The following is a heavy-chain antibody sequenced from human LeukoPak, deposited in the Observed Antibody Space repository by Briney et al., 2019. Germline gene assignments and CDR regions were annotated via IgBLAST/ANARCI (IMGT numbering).Heavy chain of an antibody. CDR2: INSDARNT. D-gene: IGHD3-3*01. J-gene: IGHJ3*02. CDR1: GFTFSSYW. V-gene: IGHV3-74*01. Sequence: PGGSLRLSCAASGFTFSSYWMYWVRQAPGKGLVWVSRINSDARNTNYADSVQRRFTISRDNAKNTLYLQMNSLRVEDTAVYYCASGIGVGDSFDIWGQGTMVTVSS. CDR3: ASGIGVGDSFDI.